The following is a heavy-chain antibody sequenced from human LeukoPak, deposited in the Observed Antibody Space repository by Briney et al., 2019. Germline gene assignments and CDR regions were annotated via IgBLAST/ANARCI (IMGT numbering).Heavy chain of an antibody. J-gene: IGHJ3*02. V-gene: IGHV3-33*07. D-gene: IGHD4-23*01. CDR3: ARGYGGNSYVFDI. Sequence: GGSLLLSCGAAGFTLTKYGMEGGRPAPGKGRGGVAVFWAHGRSEYYSDSVQGRFSISRDTSRSTVHLQMNSLRAEDTAVYYCARGYGGNSYVFDIWGQGTMVTVSS. CDR2: FWAHGRSE. CDR1: GFTLTKYG.